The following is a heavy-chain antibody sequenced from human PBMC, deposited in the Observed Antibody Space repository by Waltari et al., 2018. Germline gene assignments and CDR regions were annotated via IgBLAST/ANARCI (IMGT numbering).Heavy chain of an antibody. Sequence: EVQLVESGGGLVKPGGSLRLSCAASGFTFSNAWMTWVRQAPGKGLEWVGRIKSKTDGGTTDYAAPVKGRFTISRDDSKNTLYPQMNSLKTEDTAVYYCTTDSPQWLVGGYWGQGTLVTVSS. V-gene: IGHV3-15*07. J-gene: IGHJ4*02. D-gene: IGHD6-19*01. CDR3: TTDSPQWLVGGY. CDR2: IKSKTDGGTT. CDR1: GFTFSNAW.